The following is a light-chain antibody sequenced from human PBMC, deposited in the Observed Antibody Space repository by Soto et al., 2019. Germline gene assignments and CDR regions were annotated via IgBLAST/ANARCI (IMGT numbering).Light chain of an antibody. CDR1: SSDVGGYNS. Sequence: QSALTQPASVSGSPGQSITISCTGTSSDVGGYNSVSWYQQYPGKAPKLMIYEVNNRPSGVSNRFSGSKSGNTASLTISGLQAEDEADYYCSSYTSSSTLVFGGGTQLTVL. J-gene: IGLJ2*01. CDR2: EVN. V-gene: IGLV2-14*01. CDR3: SSYTSSSTLV.